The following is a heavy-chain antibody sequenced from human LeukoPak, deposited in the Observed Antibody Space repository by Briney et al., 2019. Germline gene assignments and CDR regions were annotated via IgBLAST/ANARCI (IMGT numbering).Heavy chain of an antibody. Sequence: PGGSLRLSCAASGFTFSSYSMNWVRQAPGKGLEWVSSISSSSSYIYYADSVKGRLTISRDNAKNSLYLQMNSLKTEDTAVYYCAREGSAAFDIWGQGTMVTVSS. V-gene: IGHV3-21*04. CDR2: ISSSSSYI. CDR3: AREGSAAFDI. CDR1: GFTFSSYS. J-gene: IGHJ3*02.